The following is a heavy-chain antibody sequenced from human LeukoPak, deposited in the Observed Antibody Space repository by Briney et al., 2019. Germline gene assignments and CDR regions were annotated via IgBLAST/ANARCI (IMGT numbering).Heavy chain of an antibody. D-gene: IGHD6-13*01. V-gene: IGHV3-74*01. CDR1: GFTFSSYW. Sequence: GGSLRLSCVASGFTFSSYWMHWVRQDPRKGLVWVSRINGDGRNINYADSVRGRFTISRDNAKNTLYLQMNSLRAEDTAVYYCAKAIMEFGSWYVQWFDPWGQGTLVTVSS. J-gene: IGHJ5*02. CDR2: INGDGRNI. CDR3: AKAIMEFGSWYVQWFDP.